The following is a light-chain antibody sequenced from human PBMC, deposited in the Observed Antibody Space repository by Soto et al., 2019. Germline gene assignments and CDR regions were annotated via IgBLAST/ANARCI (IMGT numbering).Light chain of an antibody. Sequence: QSVLTQSPPASGSPRQSVTSFCIRTSSDISGYNSVSWYQQHPGNAPKVMIYDVSKRPSGVPDRFSGSKSGNTASLTVSALQAEDEADYYCSSYTERNNLVFGTGTKVSVL. CDR3: SSYTERNNLV. J-gene: IGLJ1*01. CDR1: SSDISGYNS. V-gene: IGLV2-8*01. CDR2: DVS.